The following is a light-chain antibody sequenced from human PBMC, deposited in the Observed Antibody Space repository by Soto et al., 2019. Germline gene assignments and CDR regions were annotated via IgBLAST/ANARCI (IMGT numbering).Light chain of an antibody. CDR1: QSVSSY. CDR3: QQYGSSPPRT. CDR2: DAS. J-gene: IGKJ1*01. V-gene: IGKV3-20*01. Sequence: EIVLTQSPATLSLSPGERATLSCSASQSVSSYLAWYQQKPGQAPRLLIFDASNRATGIPDRFSGSGSGTDFTLTISRLEPEDFAVYYCQQYGSSPPRTFGQGTKVDI.